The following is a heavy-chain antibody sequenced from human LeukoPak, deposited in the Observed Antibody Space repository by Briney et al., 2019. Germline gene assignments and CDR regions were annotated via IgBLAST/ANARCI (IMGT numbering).Heavy chain of an antibody. CDR3: ARSVDIVATLPKYYFDY. Sequence: GASVKVSCKASGYTFTSYGISWVRQAPGQGLEWMGWISAYNGNTNYAQKLQGRVTMTTDTSTSTAYMELRSLRSDDTAVYYCARSVDIVATLPKYYFDYWGQGTLVTVSS. D-gene: IGHD5-12*01. CDR1: GYTFTSYG. J-gene: IGHJ4*02. V-gene: IGHV1-18*01. CDR2: ISAYNGNT.